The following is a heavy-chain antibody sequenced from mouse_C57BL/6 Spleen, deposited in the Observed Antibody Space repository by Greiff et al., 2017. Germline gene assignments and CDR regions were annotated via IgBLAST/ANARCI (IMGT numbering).Heavy chain of an antibody. D-gene: IGHD1-1*01. CDR2: IDPANGNT. CDR1: GFNIKNTY. J-gene: IGHJ2*01. V-gene: IGHV14-3*01. CDR3: APITTVVDLFDY. Sequence: DVKLVESVAELVRPGASVKLSCTASGFNIKNTYMHWVKQRPEQGLEWIGRIDPANGNTKYAPKFQGKATITADTSSNTAYLQLSSLTSEDTAIYYCAPITTVVDLFDYWGQGTTLTVSS.